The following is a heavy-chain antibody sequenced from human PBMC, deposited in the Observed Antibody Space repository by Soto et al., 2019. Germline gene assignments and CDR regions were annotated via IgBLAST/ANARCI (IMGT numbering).Heavy chain of an antibody. CDR1: GFSFDRYA. V-gene: IGHV3-23*01. CDR3: AKGGIWLGNMYLGV. CDR2: SYTGGST. Sequence: EAQLLESGGGLVQLGGSLRLSCAASGFSFDRYAMTWVRQAPGKGPEWVSSSYTGGSTSYADAVRGRFSTSRDNSKNTVYLQLNSLRAEDTALYYCAKGGIWLGNMYLGVWGKGTTVTVSS. J-gene: IGHJ6*03. D-gene: IGHD3-10*01.